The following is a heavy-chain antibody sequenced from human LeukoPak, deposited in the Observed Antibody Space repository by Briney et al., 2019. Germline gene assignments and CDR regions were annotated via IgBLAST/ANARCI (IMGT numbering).Heavy chain of an antibody. V-gene: IGHV1-2*02. D-gene: IGHD5-18*01. CDR1: GGTFSSYA. Sequence: GASVKVSCKASGGTFSSYAISWVRQAPGQGLEWMGWINPNSGGTNYAQKFQGRVTMTRDTSISTAYMELSRLRSDDTAVYYCARVLLSVGYSYGSDAFDIWGQGTMVTVSS. CDR3: ARVLLSVGYSYGSDAFDI. CDR2: INPNSGGT. J-gene: IGHJ3*02.